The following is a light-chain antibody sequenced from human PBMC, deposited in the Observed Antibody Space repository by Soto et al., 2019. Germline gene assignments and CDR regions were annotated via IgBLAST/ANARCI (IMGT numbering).Light chain of an antibody. Sequence: DIQMTQSPSTLSASVGERVTITCRASQSVSTWLAWYQQKPGKAPKLLIYKASTLGSGVPSRFSGSGSGTEFTLTISSLQPDDFATYYCQQYEDYSPYTFGQGTRLEI. CDR1: QSVSTW. CDR3: QQYEDYSPYT. V-gene: IGKV1-5*03. J-gene: IGKJ2*01. CDR2: KAS.